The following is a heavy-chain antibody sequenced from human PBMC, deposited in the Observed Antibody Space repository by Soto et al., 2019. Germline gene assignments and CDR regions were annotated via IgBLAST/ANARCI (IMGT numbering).Heavy chain of an antibody. D-gene: IGHD6-19*01. V-gene: IGHV3-11*01. CDR1: GFTFSDYY. Sequence: QVQLVESGGGLVKPGGSLRLSCAASGFTFSDYYMSWIRQAPGKGLEWVSYISSSGGSTYYAGSVKGRFTISRDNSKSTLYLQMNSLRADDTAVYYCAKDRGSSGWYGGWFDPWGQGTLVTVSS. J-gene: IGHJ5*02. CDR2: ISSSGGST. CDR3: AKDRGSSGWYGGWFDP.